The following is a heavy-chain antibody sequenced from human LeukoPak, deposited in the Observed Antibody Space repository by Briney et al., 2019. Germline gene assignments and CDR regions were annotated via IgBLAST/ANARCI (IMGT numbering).Heavy chain of an antibody. V-gene: IGHV3-66*01. CDR3: ARDPPNIRFDI. CDR1: GFTVSSNY. J-gene: IGHJ3*02. Sequence: PRGSLRLSCAASGFTVSSNYMSWVRQAPGKGLEWVSVIYSGGSTYYADSVKGRFTISRDNSKNTLYLQMNSLRAEDTAVYYCARDPPNIRFDIWGQGTMVTVSS. D-gene: IGHD2/OR15-2a*01. CDR2: IYSGGST.